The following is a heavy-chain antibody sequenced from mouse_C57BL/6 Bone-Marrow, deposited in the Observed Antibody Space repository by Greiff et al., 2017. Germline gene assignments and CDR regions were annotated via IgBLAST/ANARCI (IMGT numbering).Heavy chain of an antibody. V-gene: IGHV1-75*01. CDR2: IFPGSGST. D-gene: IGHD1-1*01. Sequence: VQLQQSGPELVKPGASVKISCKASGYTFTDYYINWVKQRPGQGLEWIGWIFPGSGSTYYNEKFKGKATLTVDKSSSTAYMLLSSLTSEDSAVYFCETSYYYGSSLFAYWGQGILVTVSA. J-gene: IGHJ3*01. CDR1: GYTFTDYY. CDR3: ETSYYYGSSLFAY.